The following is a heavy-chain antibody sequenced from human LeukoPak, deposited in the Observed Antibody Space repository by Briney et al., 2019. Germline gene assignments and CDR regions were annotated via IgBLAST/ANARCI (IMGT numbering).Heavy chain of an antibody. CDR2: ISSSSSTI. CDR1: GFTFSKYS. D-gene: IGHD4-17*01. CDR3: ARDSHYGDYRFDP. Sequence: PGGSLRLSCAASGFTFSKYSMNWVRQAPGKGLEWVSYISSSSSTIYYGDSVKGRFTISRDNAKNSLYLQMSSLRSEDMAVYYCARDSHYGDYRFDPWGQGTLVTVSS. V-gene: IGHV3-48*01. J-gene: IGHJ5*02.